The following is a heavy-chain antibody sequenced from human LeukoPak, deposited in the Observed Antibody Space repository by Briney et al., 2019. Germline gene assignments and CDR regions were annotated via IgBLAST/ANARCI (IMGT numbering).Heavy chain of an antibody. CDR2: ISSTGYTI. V-gene: IGHV3-48*03. D-gene: IGHD6-19*01. CDR3: ARGWDNSGYYCDF. Sequence: GGSLRLSCAASGFSFNNSEMYCVRQAPGKRLEWVSYISSTGYTIYYADSVKGRFSISRDNAKNSLFLQMNSLRVEDTAVYFCARGWDNSGYYCDFWGQGTLVTVSS. J-gene: IGHJ4*02. CDR1: GFSFNNSE.